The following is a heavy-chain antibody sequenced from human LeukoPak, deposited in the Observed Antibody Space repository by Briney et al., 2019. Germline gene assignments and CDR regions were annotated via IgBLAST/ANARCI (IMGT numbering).Heavy chain of an antibody. CDR1: GYSISSGYY. D-gene: IGHD3-10*01. Sequence: SETLSLTCTVSGYSISSGYYWGWIRQPPGKGLEWIGNIYHSGSTNYNPSLKSRVTISVDTSKNQFSLKLSSVTAADTAVYYCASAPMVRGVNPYYMDVWGKGTTVTISS. CDR3: ASAPMVRGVNPYYMDV. J-gene: IGHJ6*03. V-gene: IGHV4-38-2*02. CDR2: IYHSGST.